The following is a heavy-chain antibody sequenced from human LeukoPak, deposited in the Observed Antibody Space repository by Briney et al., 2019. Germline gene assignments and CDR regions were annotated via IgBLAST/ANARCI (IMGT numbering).Heavy chain of an antibody. Sequence: GGSLRHSCAASGFTFSSYEMNWVRQAPGKGLEWVSSISGSGGRIDYADSVKGRFTISRDNSKNTLSLQMNSLTAEDTAVYYCAKNPRLEGWIYFDSWGQGILVTVSS. CDR1: GFTFSSYE. D-gene: IGHD1-1*01. V-gene: IGHV3-23*01. CDR3: AKNPRLEGWIYFDS. J-gene: IGHJ4*02. CDR2: ISGSGGRI.